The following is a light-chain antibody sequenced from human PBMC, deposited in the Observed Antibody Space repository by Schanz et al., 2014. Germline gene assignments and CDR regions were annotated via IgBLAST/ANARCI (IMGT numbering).Light chain of an antibody. V-gene: IGLV2-14*02. CDR1: SSDVGSYNL. CDR2: EGS. Sequence: QSALTQPASVSGSPGQSITISCTGTSSDVGSYNLVSWYQQHPGKAPKLMIYEGSKRPSGVPDRFSGSKSGNTASLTISGLKAEDEADYYCSSYTSSTPWVFGGGTKLTVL. J-gene: IGLJ3*02. CDR3: SSYTSSTPWV.